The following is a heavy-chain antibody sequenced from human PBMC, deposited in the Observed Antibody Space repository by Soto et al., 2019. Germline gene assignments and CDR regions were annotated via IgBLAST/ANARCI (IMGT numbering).Heavy chain of an antibody. CDR3: AKDPSTASADY. CDR2: LSKDGANK. J-gene: IGHJ4*02. V-gene: IGHV3-23*01. Sequence: GESLKISCTASGFILSNYAMNWVRQAPGKGLEWVSTLSKDGANKHYADSVKGRFTISRDGSKNTLYLQMNSLRAEDTAMYYCAKDPSTASADYWGQGTQVTVSA. CDR1: GFILSNYA. D-gene: IGHD2-21*02.